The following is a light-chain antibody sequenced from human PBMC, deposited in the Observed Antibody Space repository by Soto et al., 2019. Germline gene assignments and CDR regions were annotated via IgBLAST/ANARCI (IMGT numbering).Light chain of an antibody. CDR3: QQLRLYPST. CDR1: HDISNY. Sequence: DIQLTQSPSFVSASVGDRVTITCRASHDISNYLVWYLQKPGKAPKLLIYGASTLYGGVPSRFSGSGSGTDFALTITSLQAEDFATYYCQQLRLYPSTFGGGTKVDI. CDR2: GAS. J-gene: IGKJ4*01. V-gene: IGKV1-9*01.